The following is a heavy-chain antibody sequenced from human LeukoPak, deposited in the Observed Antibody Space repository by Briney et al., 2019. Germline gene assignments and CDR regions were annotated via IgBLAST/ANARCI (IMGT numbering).Heavy chain of an antibody. Sequence: PGGSLRLSCAASGFTFSSYAMSWVRQAPGKGLEWVSAISGSGGSTYYADSVKGRFTISRDNSKNTLYLQMNSLRAEDTAVYYCAQYCSGGSCYGYWGQGTLVTVSS. J-gene: IGHJ4*02. CDR2: ISGSGGST. D-gene: IGHD2-15*01. CDR1: GFTFSSYA. CDR3: AQYCSGGSCYGY. V-gene: IGHV3-23*01.